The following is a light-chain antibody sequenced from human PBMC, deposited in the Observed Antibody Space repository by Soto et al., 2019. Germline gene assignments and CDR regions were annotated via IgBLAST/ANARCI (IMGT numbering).Light chain of an antibody. CDR2: EVS. J-gene: IGLJ1*01. V-gene: IGLV2-8*01. CDR1: SSDVGNYNF. Sequence: QSALTQPPSASGSPGQSVTISCTGTSSDVGNYNFVSWFQQHPGQAPKLMIYEVSKRPSVVPARFSGSKSGNTASLTVSGLQAEDEADYYCCSYAGGFYVFGTGTKLTVL. CDR3: CSYAGGFYV.